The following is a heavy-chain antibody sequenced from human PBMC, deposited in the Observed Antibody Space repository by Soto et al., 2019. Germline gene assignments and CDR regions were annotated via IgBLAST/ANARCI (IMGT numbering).Heavy chain of an antibody. CDR2: IYYSGST. V-gene: IGHV4-39*01. J-gene: IGHJ4*02. CDR3: TSSISWYNYFDY. Sequence: PSETLSLTCTVSGGSISSSSYYWGWIRQPPGKGLDWIGSIYYSGSTYYNPSLKSRVTISVDTSKNQFSLKLSSVTAADTAVYYCTSSISWYNYFDYWGQGTLVTVSS. D-gene: IGHD6-13*01. CDR1: GGSISSSSYY.